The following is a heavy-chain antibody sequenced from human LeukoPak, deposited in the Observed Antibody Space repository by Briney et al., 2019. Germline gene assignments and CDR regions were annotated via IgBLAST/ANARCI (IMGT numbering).Heavy chain of an antibody. J-gene: IGHJ4*02. V-gene: IGHV1-2*02. CDR3: ARDFYYSGSGAFDL. CDR1: GYTFTVNY. D-gene: IGHD3-10*01. CDR2: INTNSGGT. Sequence: ASVKASCKASGYTFTVNYMHWVRQAPGQGLEWIGWINTNSGGTNYAQKLQGRVTMTRDTSISTAYMELSRLTSDDTAVYYCARDFYYSGSGAFDLWGQGALVTVSS.